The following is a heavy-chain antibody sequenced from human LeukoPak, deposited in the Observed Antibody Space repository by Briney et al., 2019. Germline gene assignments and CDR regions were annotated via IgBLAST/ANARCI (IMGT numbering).Heavy chain of an antibody. V-gene: IGHV3-7*04. CDR3: TRVGYIDEGIDY. J-gene: IGHJ4*02. CDR2: IKQDGSKK. Sequence: GGSLRLSCVASGFPFSSYWMTWVRQAPGKGLEWVANIKQDGSKKSYVDSVKGRFTISRDNAKNSLYLQMNSLRAEDTAIYYCTRVGYIDEGIDYWGQGALVTVSS. D-gene: IGHD5-24*01. CDR1: GFPFSSYW.